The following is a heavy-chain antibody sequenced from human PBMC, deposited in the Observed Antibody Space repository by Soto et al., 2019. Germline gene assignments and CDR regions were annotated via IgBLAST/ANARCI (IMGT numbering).Heavy chain of an antibody. Sequence: GASVNVSCKAAGNTLSIYAISRVRQAPGQGLEWMVGIIPIFGTANYAQKFQGRVTITADESTSTAYMELSSLRSEDTVVYYCARAGGNSVDYWGQGTLVTVSS. CDR1: GNTLSIYA. CDR2: IIPIFGTA. CDR3: ARAGGNSVDY. V-gene: IGHV1-69*13. J-gene: IGHJ4*02. D-gene: IGHD2-21*01.